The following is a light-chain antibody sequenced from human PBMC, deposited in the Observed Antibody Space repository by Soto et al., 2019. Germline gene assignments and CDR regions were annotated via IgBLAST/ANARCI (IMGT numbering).Light chain of an antibody. J-gene: IGKJ5*01. CDR1: QSVSNK. V-gene: IGKV3-15*01. CDR3: QQYNNWPKIT. Sequence: EIVMTQSPATLSVSPGERATVSCRASQSVSNKLAWYQQKPGQAPRLLIYGATTRASGITARFSGRGSGTEFTLTISSLQSEDFALYYCQQYNNWPKITFGQGTRLEIK. CDR2: GAT.